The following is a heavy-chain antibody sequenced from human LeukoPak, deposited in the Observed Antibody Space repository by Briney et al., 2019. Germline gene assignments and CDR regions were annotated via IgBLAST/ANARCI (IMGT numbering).Heavy chain of an antibody. J-gene: IGHJ4*02. Sequence: GGSLRLSCAASGFTFSSYGRHWVRQAPGKGLEWVAVIWYDGSYKYYADSVKGRFTISRDNSKNTLYLQMNSLRAEDTAVYYCARDPTAYYDSSGYYLNTIDYWGQGTLVTVSS. CDR3: ARDPTAYYDSSGYYLNTIDY. D-gene: IGHD3-22*01. V-gene: IGHV3-33*01. CDR2: IWYDGSYK. CDR1: GFTFSSYG.